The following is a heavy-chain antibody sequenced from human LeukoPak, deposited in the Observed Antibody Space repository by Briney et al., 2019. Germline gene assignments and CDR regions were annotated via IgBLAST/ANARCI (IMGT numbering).Heavy chain of an antibody. J-gene: IGHJ4*02. CDR3: AKNKYGCSSTSCYGLDY. V-gene: IGHV3-23*01. Sequence: GGSLRLSCAASGCTFSSYGMSWVRQAPGQGLEWVSAISGSGGSTYYADSVKGRFTISRDNSKNTLYLQMNSLRAEDTAVYYCAKNKYGCSSTSCYGLDYWGQGTLVTVSS. CDR1: GCTFSSYG. CDR2: ISGSGGST. D-gene: IGHD2-2*01.